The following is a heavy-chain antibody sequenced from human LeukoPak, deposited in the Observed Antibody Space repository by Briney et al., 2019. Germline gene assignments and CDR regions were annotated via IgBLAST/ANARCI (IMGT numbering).Heavy chain of an antibody. CDR2: INPSGGST. Sequence: GASVKVSCKASGYTFTSYYMHWVRQAPGQGLEWMGMINPSGGSTSYAQKFQGRVTMTRDTSTSTVYMELSSLRSEDTAVYYCARWGSHYDSSGPSDYWGQGTLVTVSS. CDR1: GYTFTSYY. V-gene: IGHV1-46*01. J-gene: IGHJ4*02. CDR3: ARWGSHYDSSGPSDY. D-gene: IGHD3-22*01.